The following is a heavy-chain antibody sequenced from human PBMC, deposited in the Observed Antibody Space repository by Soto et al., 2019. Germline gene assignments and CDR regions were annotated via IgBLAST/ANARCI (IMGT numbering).Heavy chain of an antibody. D-gene: IGHD3-3*01. CDR1: GYSFTSYW. Sequence: PGESLKISCKGSGYSFTSYWIGWVRQMPGKGLEWMGIIYPGDSDTRYSPSFQGQVTISADKSISTAYLQWSSLKASDTAMYYCARGSNDFPYYYYGMDVWGQGTKVTVSS. V-gene: IGHV5-51*01. J-gene: IGHJ6*02. CDR2: IYPGDSDT. CDR3: ARGSNDFPYYYYGMDV.